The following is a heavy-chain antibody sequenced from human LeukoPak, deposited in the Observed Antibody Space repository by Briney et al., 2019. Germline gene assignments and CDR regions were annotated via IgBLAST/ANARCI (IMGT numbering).Heavy chain of an antibody. V-gene: IGHV1-24*01. Sequence: VASVKVSCKVSGYTLTELSMHWVRQAPGKGLEWMGGFDPEDGETIYAQKFQGRVTMTEDTSTDTAYMELSSLRSEDTAVYYCAALSVVANGNWFDPWGQGTLVTVSS. CDR2: FDPEDGET. CDR3: AALSVVANGNWFDP. CDR1: GYTLTELS. J-gene: IGHJ5*02. D-gene: IGHD5-12*01.